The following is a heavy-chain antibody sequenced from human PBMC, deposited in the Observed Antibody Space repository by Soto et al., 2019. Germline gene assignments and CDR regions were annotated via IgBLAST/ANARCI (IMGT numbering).Heavy chain of an antibody. CDR2: IIPISGTA. CDR1: GGTFSSYA. J-gene: IGHJ2*01. D-gene: IGHD3-22*01. V-gene: IGHV1-69*13. CDR3: ARDRGVYYYDSGAYYPYWYFDL. Sequence: SVKVSCKASGGTFSSYAISWVRQAPGQGLEWMGGIIPISGTANYAQKFQGRVTISADESTGTTYMELSSLRSEDTAVYYCARDRGVYYYDSGAYYPYWYFDLWGRGTLVTVSS.